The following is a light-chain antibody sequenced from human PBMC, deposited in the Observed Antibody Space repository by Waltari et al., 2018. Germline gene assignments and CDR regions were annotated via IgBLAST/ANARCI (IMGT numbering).Light chain of an antibody. V-gene: IGLV3-19*01. CDR2: GQE. Sequence: SSELTQDPTVSVALGQTVRITCQGDSLRRYSASWYQQRPGQAPVLVFYGQENRPSGLPDRFSGSTSGDTATLTITGTQAGDEADYYCLSRDISSTRFFGGGTRLTV. CDR3: LSRDISSTRF. J-gene: IGLJ2*01. CDR1: SLRRYS.